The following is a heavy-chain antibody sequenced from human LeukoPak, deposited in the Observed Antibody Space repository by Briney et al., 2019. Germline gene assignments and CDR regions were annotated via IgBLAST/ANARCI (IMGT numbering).Heavy chain of an antibody. D-gene: IGHD6-19*01. Sequence: GGSLRLSCAASGFTFNNYAMSWVRQAPGEGLEWVSAISGDGTSTYYADSVKGRFTIFRDTSKNILYLQMNSLRAEDTAVYYCAKMSYGVAGKPFVDYWGQGTLVTVSS. CDR3: AKMSYGVAGKPFVDY. CDR2: ISGDGTST. J-gene: IGHJ4*02. V-gene: IGHV3-23*01. CDR1: GFTFNNYA.